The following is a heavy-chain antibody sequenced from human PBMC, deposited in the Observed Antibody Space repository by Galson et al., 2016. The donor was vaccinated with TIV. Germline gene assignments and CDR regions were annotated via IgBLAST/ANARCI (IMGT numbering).Heavy chain of an antibody. J-gene: IGHJ3*01. CDR1: GFTFSSYN. D-gene: IGHD3-3*01. CDR2: LAYDGSYK. CDR3: AKEENSGYYPKDAFDF. V-gene: IGHV3-30*18. Sequence: SLRLSCAASGFTFSSYNMHWVRQAPGKGLEWVAVLAYDGSYKHYAGSVKGRFIVSRDNSKTTLDLQMNSLGAEDTALYYCAKEENSGYYPKDAFDFGGQGTMVTFS.